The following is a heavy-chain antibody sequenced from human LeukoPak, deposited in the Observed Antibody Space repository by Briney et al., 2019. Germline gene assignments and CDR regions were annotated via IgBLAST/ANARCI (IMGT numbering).Heavy chain of an antibody. Sequence: PGGSLRLSCAASGFTFSDYYMSWIRQAPGKGLEWVSYISSSSSYTNYADSVKGRFTISRDNAKNSLYLQMNSLRAEDTAVYYCARDRLGYYDILTGYHPYYFDYWGQGTLVTVSS. CDR2: ISSSSSYT. CDR3: ARDRLGYYDILTGYHPYYFDY. V-gene: IGHV3-11*06. CDR1: GFTFSDYY. J-gene: IGHJ4*02. D-gene: IGHD3-9*01.